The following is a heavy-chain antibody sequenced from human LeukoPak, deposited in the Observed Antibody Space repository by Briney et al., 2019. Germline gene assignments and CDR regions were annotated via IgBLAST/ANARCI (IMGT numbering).Heavy chain of an antibody. D-gene: IGHD3-22*01. CDR3: AKEFYDSSGHFRE. Sequence: GGSLRLSCAASGFTFSSYAMSWVRQAPGKGLEWVSVISGSGGSTYYADSVKGRFTISRGNSKNTLYPQMNSLRAEDTAVYYCAKEFYDSSGHFREWGQGTLVTVSS. V-gene: IGHV3-23*01. CDR2: ISGSGGST. J-gene: IGHJ4*02. CDR1: GFTFSSYA.